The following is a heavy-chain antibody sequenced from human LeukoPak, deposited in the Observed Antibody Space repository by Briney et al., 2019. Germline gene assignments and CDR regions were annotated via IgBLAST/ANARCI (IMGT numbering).Heavy chain of an antibody. V-gene: IGHV1-24*01. CDR2: FDPEDGET. J-gene: IGHJ4*02. D-gene: IGHD4-23*01. Sequence: GASVNVSCTVSGYTLTELSMHWVRQAPGKGLEWMGGFDPEDGETIYAQKFQGRVTMTEDTSTDTAYMELSSLRSEDTAVYYCATGNGGTHDYWGQGTLVTVSS. CDR1: GYTLTELS. CDR3: ATGNGGTHDY.